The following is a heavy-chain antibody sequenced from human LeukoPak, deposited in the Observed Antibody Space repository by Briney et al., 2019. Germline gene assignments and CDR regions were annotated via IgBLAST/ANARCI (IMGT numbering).Heavy chain of an antibody. CDR1: GGSLSSGGYY. J-gene: IGHJ3*02. V-gene: IGHV4-31*03. CDR2: IYYRGST. CDR3: ARGYGVDAFDI. D-gene: IGHD5-18*01. Sequence: SQTLSLTCTVSGGSLSSGGYYWSWGRRHPGTGGEGVGYIYYRGSTYYNPSLKSRVNISVKTCKKQFSLKLSSVTAADTAVYYCARGYGVDAFDIWGHGTMVTVSS.